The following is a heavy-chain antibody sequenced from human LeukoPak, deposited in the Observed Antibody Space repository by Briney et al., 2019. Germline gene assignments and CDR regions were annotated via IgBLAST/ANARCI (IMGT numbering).Heavy chain of an antibody. J-gene: IGHJ4*02. CDR3: AKENSGTYLYYFDY. CDR1: GFTFSSFA. CDR2: ISGGDGST. V-gene: IGHV3-23*01. D-gene: IGHD1-26*01. Sequence: GGSLRLSCAASGFTFSSFAMSWVRQAPGKGLEWVSAISGGDGSTYYTDSVKGRFTISTDNSKNMLYLQMNSLRPEDTAVYYCAKENSGTYLYYFDYWGQGTLVTVSS.